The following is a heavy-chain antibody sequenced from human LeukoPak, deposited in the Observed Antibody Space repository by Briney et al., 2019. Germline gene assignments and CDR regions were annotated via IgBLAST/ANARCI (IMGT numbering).Heavy chain of an antibody. CDR3: ARDLGIAVAGGNWFDP. J-gene: IGHJ5*02. Sequence: SETLSLTCAVYGGSFSGYYWSWIRQPPGKGLEWIGEINHSRSANYNPSLKSRVTISIDTSKNRFFLKLSSVTAADTAVYYCARDLGIAVAGGNWFDPWGQGTLVTVSS. D-gene: IGHD6-19*01. V-gene: IGHV4-34*01. CDR2: INHSRSA. CDR1: GGSFSGYY.